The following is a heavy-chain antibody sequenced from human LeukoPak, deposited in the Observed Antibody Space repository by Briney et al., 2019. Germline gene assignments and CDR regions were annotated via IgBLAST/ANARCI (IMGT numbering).Heavy chain of an antibody. CDR1: GYTFTAYY. Sequence: SVKVSCKASGYTFTAYYIYWVRQAPGQGLEWMGRIIPIFGTANYAQKFQGRVTITTDKSTSTAYMELSSLRSEDTAVYYCARGTIPSVHKLDYWGQGTLVTVSS. CDR2: IIPIFGTA. CDR3: ARGTIPSVHKLDY. J-gene: IGHJ4*02. V-gene: IGHV1-69*05. D-gene: IGHD5/OR15-5a*01.